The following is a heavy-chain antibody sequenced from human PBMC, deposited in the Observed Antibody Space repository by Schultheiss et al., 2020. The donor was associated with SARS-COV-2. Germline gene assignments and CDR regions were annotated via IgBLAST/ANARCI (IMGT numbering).Heavy chain of an antibody. D-gene: IGHD2/OR15-2a*01. Sequence: GGSLRLSCAASGFTFSSYAMSWVRQAPGKGLEWVSAISGSGGSTYYADSVKGRFTISRDNSKNTLYLQMNSLRAEDTAVYYCARGGSPHFDGMDVWGQGTTVTVSS. CDR3: ARGGSPHFDGMDV. CDR1: GFTFSSYA. CDR2: ISGSGGST. V-gene: IGHV3-23*01. J-gene: IGHJ6*02.